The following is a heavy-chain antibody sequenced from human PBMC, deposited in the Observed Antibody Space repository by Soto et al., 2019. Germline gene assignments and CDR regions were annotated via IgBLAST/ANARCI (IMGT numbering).Heavy chain of an antibody. D-gene: IGHD2-8*01. CDR3: ARGILGYCTNGVCYNWFDP. J-gene: IGHJ5*02. Sequence: PSETLSLTCTFSGGSISSSSYYWGWIRQSPGKGLEWIGSIYYSGSTYYNPSLKSRVTISVDTSKNQFSLKLSSVTAADTAVYYCARGILGYCTNGVCYNWFDPWGQGTLVTVSS. V-gene: IGHV4-39*01. CDR1: GGSISSSSYY. CDR2: IYYSGST.